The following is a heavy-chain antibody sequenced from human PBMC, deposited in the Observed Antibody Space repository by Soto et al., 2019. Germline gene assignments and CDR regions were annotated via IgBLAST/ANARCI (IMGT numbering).Heavy chain of an antibody. D-gene: IGHD2-15*01. CDR2: ISYDGSNE. CDR1: GFTFSSHN. Sequence: QVQLVESGGGVVQTGRSLRLSCAASGFTFSSHNMYWVRQFPGEGLLEWVAVISYDGSNEYYAASVKGRFTISRDNSMNKLYLQMNSLRPEDTALYYCAREGGASCSGSTCYDNSFDSWGQGTLVTVSS. J-gene: IGHJ5*01. V-gene: IGHV3-30-3*01. CDR3: AREGGASCSGSTCYDNSFDS.